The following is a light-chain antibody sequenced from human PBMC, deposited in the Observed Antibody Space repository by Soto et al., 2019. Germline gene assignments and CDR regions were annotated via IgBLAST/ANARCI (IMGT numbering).Light chain of an antibody. V-gene: IGLV1-51*01. CDR2: DNN. Sequence: QSVLTQPPSVSAAPGQKVTISCSGSSSNIGNNYVSWYQQLPGTAPKLLIYDNNKRPSGIPDRFSGSKSATSATLGITGLQTGDEADYYCGTWDSSLSAAHYVFGTGTKLTVL. CDR1: SSNIGNNY. CDR3: GTWDSSLSAAHYV. J-gene: IGLJ1*01.